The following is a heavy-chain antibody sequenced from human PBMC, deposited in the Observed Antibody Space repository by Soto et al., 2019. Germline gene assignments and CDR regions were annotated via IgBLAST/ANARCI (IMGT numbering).Heavy chain of an antibody. J-gene: IGHJ4*02. CDR1: GFTFSTFW. V-gene: IGHV3-74*01. CDR2: INSDGRST. Sequence: VQLVESGGGLVQPGGSLRLSCEASGFTFSTFWMPWVRPAPGKGLVWVSRINSDGRSTNYADSVKGRVTISRDNAKNTLYLQLNSLRPEDTAVYYWARDFEYWGQGTLGTVSS. CDR3: ARDFEY.